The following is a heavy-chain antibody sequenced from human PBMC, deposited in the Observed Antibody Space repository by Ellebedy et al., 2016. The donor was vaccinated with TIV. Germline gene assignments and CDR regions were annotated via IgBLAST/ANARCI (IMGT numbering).Heavy chain of an antibody. J-gene: IGHJ6*03. V-gene: IGHV3-23*01. CDR3: ATICANYYYYYMDV. D-gene: IGHD3-3*01. CDR1: GFTFSSYA. Sequence: GGSLRLXXAASGFTFSSYAMSWVRQAPGKGPEWVSPISGSGGSTYYADSVKGRFTISRDNSKNTLYLQTNSLRAEDTAVYYCATICANYYYYYMDVWGKGTTVTVSS. CDR2: ISGSGGST.